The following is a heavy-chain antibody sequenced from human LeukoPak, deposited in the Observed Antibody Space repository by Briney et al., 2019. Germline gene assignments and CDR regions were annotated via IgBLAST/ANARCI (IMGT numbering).Heavy chain of an antibody. J-gene: IGHJ3*01. D-gene: IGHD3-16*01. V-gene: IGHV5-10-1*01. CDR3: AKWGAGGDFDV. Sequence: GESLKISCKGSGYSFTTYWISWVRQMPGKGLEWMGRIDPSDSYTNYSPSFQGHVTISADTSISTPYLKWSSLKASDTAMYYCAKWGAGGDFDVWGQGTMVTVSS. CDR2: IDPSDSYT. CDR1: GYSFTTYW.